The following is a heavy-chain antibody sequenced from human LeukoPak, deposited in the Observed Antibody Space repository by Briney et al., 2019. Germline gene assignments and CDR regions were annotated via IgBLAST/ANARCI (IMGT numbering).Heavy chain of an antibody. D-gene: IGHD6-19*01. Sequence: SETLSLTCTVSGGSISSYYWSWIRQPPGKGLEWIGYIYYSGSTNYNPSLKSRVTISVDTSKNQFSLKLSSVTAADTAVYYCARHGSGWYYFDYWGQGTLVTVS. CDR3: ARHGSGWYYFDY. CDR1: GGSISSYY. J-gene: IGHJ4*02. CDR2: IYYSGST. V-gene: IGHV4-59*08.